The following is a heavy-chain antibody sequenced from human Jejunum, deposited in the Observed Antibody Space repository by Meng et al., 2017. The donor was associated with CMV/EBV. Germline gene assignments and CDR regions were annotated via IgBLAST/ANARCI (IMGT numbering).Heavy chain of an antibody. CDR2: IYYTGNT. J-gene: IGHJ4*02. D-gene: IGHD4-17*01. CDR3: ARATNFVTV. V-gene: IGHV4-30-4*01. Sequence: SLTCSVSGESITSDNYWSWIRQSQGKGLEWIGYIYYTGNTYYNPSLKSRVTISLGTSKNQFSLKLNSVTAADTAVYYCARATNFVTVWGQGTLVTVSS. CDR1: GESITSDNY.